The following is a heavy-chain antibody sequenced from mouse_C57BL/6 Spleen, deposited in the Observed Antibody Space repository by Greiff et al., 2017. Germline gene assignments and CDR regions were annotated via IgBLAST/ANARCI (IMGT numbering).Heavy chain of an antibody. CDR1: GYTFTSYW. CDR3: ANYYGSRFAY. D-gene: IGHD1-1*01. CDR2: IDPSDSYT. J-gene: IGHJ3*01. Sequence: VQLQESGAELVKPGASVKLSCKASGYTFTSYWMQWVKQRPGQGLEWIGEIDPSDSYTNYNQKFKGKATLTVDTSSSTAYMQLSSLTSEDSAVYYCANYYGSRFAYWGQGTLVTVSA. V-gene: IGHV1-50*01.